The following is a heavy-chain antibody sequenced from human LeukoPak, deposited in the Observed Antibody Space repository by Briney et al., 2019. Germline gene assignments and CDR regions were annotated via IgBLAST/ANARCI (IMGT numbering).Heavy chain of an antibody. CDR3: ARAREYYYDSSGYYHNSYNWLDP. V-gene: IGHV4-39*07. CDR1: GGSISSSSYY. J-gene: IGHJ5*02. D-gene: IGHD3-22*01. CDR2: IYYSGST. Sequence: SETLSLTCTVSGGSISSSSYYWGWIRQPPGKGLEWIGSIYYSGSTYYNPSLKSRVTISVDTSKNQFSLKLSSVTAADTAVYYCARAREYYYDSSGYYHNSYNWLDPWGQGTLVTVSS.